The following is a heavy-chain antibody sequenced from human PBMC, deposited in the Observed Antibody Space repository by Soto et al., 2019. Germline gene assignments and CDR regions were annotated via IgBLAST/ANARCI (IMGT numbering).Heavy chain of an antibody. J-gene: IGHJ4*02. CDR3: ARPDYGSGSYPDY. D-gene: IGHD3-10*01. Sequence: QVQLVESGGGVVQPGRSLRLSCAASGFTFSSYAMQWVRQAPGKGLEWVAVISYDGSNKYYADSVKGRFTISRDNSKNTLYLQMNSLRAEDTAEYYCARPDYGSGSYPDYWGQGTLVTVSS. CDR2: ISYDGSNK. V-gene: IGHV3-30-3*01. CDR1: GFTFSSYA.